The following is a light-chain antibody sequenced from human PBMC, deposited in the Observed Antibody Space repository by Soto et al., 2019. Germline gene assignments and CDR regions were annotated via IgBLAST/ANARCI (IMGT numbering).Light chain of an antibody. J-gene: IGLJ2*01. CDR1: NIGSKS. CDR3: QVWDSSSDHPHVV. CDR2: YDS. V-gene: IGLV3-21*04. Sequence: SYELTQPPSVSVAPGKTARITCGGNNIGSKSVHWYQRKPGQAPVLVIYYDSDRPSGIPERFSGSNSGNTATLTISRVEAGDEADYYCQVWDSSSDHPHVVFGGGTKLTVL.